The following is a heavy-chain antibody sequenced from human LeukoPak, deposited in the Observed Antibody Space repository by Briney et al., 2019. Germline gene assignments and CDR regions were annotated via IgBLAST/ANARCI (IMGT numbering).Heavy chain of an antibody. D-gene: IGHD3-3*01. J-gene: IGHJ6*03. V-gene: IGHV3-53*01. CDR2: VYSGGDR. Sequence: GGSLRVSCAASGFTFSSYWMHWVRQVPGKGLEWVSVVYSGGDRYYTDSVKGRFTISRDNSENTLYLQMNSLRAEDTAMYYCAGQLRFWGDYYMDVWGTGTTVTVSS. CDR1: GFTFSSYW. CDR3: AGQLRFWGDYYMDV.